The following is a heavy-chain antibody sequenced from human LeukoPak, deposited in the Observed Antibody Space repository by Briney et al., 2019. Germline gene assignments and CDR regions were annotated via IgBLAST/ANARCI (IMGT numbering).Heavy chain of an antibody. CDR2: IYSGGST. CDR3: ARGSEGYWGYSYGRFDY. CDR1: GFTVSSNY. D-gene: IGHD5-18*01. Sequence: GGSLRLSCAASGFTVSSNYMSWVRQAPGKGLEWVSVIYSGGSTYYADSVKGRFTISRDNSKNTLYLQMNSLRAEDTAVYYCARGSEGYWGYSYGRFDYWGQGTLVTVSS. V-gene: IGHV3-53*01. J-gene: IGHJ4*02.